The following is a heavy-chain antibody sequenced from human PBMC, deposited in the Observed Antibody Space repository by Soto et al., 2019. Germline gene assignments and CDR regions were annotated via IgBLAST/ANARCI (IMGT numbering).Heavy chain of an antibody. Sequence: ASVEVSCKPSGYTFTGYYIHWVRQAPGQGLEWMGWINPNSGATNYALKFQGRVTMTRDTSISAAYMELNSLTSDDTAVYYCARSRLTDYSIDYWGQGTLVTVSS. J-gene: IGHJ4*02. D-gene: IGHD4-4*01. CDR1: GYTFTGYY. CDR2: INPNSGAT. CDR3: ARSRLTDYSIDY. V-gene: IGHV1-2*02.